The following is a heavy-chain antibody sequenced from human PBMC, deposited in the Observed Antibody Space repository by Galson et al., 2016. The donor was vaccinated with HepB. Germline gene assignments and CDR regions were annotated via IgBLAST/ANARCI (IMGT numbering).Heavy chain of an antibody. V-gene: IGHV3-30*03. CDR2: ISYDGNNK. CDR3: ALGPYFDWAYLNH. CDR1: GFTFGRFA. Sequence: SLRLSCAASGFTFGRFAMSWVRQAPGKGLEWVAVISYDGNNKNSADSLEGRFIISRDNSKNTLYLQMNNLRHDDTAVYFCALGPYFDWAYLNHWGKGTLVTVSS. D-gene: IGHD3-9*01. J-gene: IGHJ5*02.